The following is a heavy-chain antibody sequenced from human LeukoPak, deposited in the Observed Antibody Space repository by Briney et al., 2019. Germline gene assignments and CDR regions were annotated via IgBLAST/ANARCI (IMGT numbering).Heavy chain of an antibody. CDR1: GGSISSGGYS. CDR2: IYHSGST. D-gene: IGHD6-13*01. CDR3: ARTYSSGWYNWFDS. V-gene: IGHV4-30-2*01. Sequence: SETLSLTCTVSGGSISSGGYSWSWIRQPPGKGLEWIGYIYHSGSTYYNPSLKSRVTISVDTSKNHFSLKFNSVTAADTAIYYCARTYSSGWYNWFDSWGQGTLVTVSS. J-gene: IGHJ5*01.